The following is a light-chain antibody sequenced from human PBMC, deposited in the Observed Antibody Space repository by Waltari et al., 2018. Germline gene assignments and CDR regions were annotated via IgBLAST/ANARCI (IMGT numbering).Light chain of an antibody. J-gene: IGKJ1*01. V-gene: IGKV3-20*01. CDR2: GAS. CDR1: QSVSRT. CDR3: QHYVRLPVT. Sequence: EIVLTQSPGTLSLAPGERATLSCRASQSVSRTLAWYQPKPGQAPRLLIYGASTRATGIPDRFSGSGSGTDFSLTISRLEPEDFAVYYCQHYVRLPVTFGQGTKGEIK.